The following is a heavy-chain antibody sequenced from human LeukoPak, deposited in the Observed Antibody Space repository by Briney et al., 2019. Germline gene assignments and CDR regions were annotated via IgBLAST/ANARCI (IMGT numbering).Heavy chain of an antibody. D-gene: IGHD3-3*01. Sequence: PGGSLRLSCAASGFTFSSYAMSWVRQAPGKGLEWVSAISGSGGSTYYADSVKGWFTISRDNSKNTLYLQMNSLRAEDTAVYYCAKDYRFLEWLLLEPMNDAFDIWGQGTMVTVSS. CDR3: AKDYRFLEWLLLEPMNDAFDI. J-gene: IGHJ3*02. CDR1: GFTFSSYA. V-gene: IGHV3-23*01. CDR2: ISGSGGST.